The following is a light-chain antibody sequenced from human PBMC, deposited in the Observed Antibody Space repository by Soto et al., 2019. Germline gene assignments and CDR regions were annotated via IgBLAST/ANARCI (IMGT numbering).Light chain of an antibody. Sequence: QSVLAQPPSVSGAPGQRVTISCTGSSSNIGAGYDVHWYQQLPGTAPKLLIYGNSNRPSGVPDRFSGSKSGTSASLAITGLQAEDEADYYCQSYDSSRGVFGTGTKVTVL. CDR3: QSYDSSRGV. V-gene: IGLV1-40*01. CDR2: GNS. CDR1: SSNIGAGYD. J-gene: IGLJ1*01.